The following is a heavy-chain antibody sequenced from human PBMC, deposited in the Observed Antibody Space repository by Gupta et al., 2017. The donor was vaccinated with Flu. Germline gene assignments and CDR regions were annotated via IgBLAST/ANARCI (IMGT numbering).Heavy chain of an antibody. CDR3: ARGFRGVVTTNPSFFDS. V-gene: IGHV4-31*02. CDR1: Y. CDR2: IYYSGSN. D-gene: IGHD3-10*01. J-gene: IGHJ4*02. Sequence: YWSWIRQFPGKGLEWIGYIYYSGSNFYSPSLKSRVIMAVDTSKNQFSLKMTSMTAADSAIYYCARGFRGVVTTNPSFFDSWGQGTLVTVSS.